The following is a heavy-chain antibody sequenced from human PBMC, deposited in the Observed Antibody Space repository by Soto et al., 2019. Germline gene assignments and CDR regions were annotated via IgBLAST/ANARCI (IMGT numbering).Heavy chain of an antibody. V-gene: IGHV1-46*01. J-gene: IGHJ6*02. CDR3: ARGGSVVLDPEDKNVDHYGMDL. CDR2: CNPRFGSS. CDR1: GYMFSNYF. D-gene: IGHD2-15*01. Sequence: QVQLVQAGAELKQPGASVKISCTSSGYMFSNYFLRWVRLAPGQGFPWRAICNPRFGSSGSAQTLPGRVSMSIDTAPHTVYIDVSGLTLEDTGVYFCARGGSVVLDPEDKNVDHYGMDLWGQGTTVIGS.